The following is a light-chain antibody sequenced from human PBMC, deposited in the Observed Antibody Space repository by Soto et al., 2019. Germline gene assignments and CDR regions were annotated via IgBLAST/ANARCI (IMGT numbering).Light chain of an antibody. Sequence: IVSVQFSGTMSQPLVEGQSVSWRDSQSISSSYVAWYQQTPGQAPRLLIYGASSRATGTPDRCSGRGAGTDFTLTSSRLEPEDVAVYYCQQYYSSPWTFGLGTKVDIK. CDR2: GAS. J-gene: IGKJ1*01. V-gene: IGKV3-20*01. CDR1: QSISSSY. CDR3: QQYYSSPWT.